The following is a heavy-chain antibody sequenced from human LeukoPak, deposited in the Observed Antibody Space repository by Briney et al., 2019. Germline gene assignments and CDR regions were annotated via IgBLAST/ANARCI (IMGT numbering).Heavy chain of an antibody. J-gene: IGHJ4*02. Sequence: GASVKVSCKASGGTFSSYAISWVRQAPGQGLEWMGGIIPIFGTANYAQKFQGRVTITADESTSTAYMELSSLRSEDTAVYYCARATLSRLRYFLGESTPPDDYWGQGTLVTVSS. CDR2: IIPIFGTA. V-gene: IGHV1-69*13. CDR3: ARATLSRLRYFLGESTPPDDY. D-gene: IGHD3-9*01. CDR1: GGTFSSYA.